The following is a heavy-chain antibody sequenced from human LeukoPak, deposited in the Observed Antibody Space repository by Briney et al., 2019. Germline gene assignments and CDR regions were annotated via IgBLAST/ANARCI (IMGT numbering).Heavy chain of an antibody. V-gene: IGHV4-39*07. D-gene: IGHD3-22*01. CDR3: ARGSSSGYYVHFDY. CDR1: GGSISSGNYY. J-gene: IGHJ4*02. CDR2: IYYSGST. Sequence: PSETLSLTCTVSGGSISSGNYYWGWIRQPPGKGLEWIGSIYYSGSTYYNPSLKSRVTISVDTSKNQFSLKLSYVTAADTALYYCARGSSSGYYVHFDYWGQGTLVTVSS.